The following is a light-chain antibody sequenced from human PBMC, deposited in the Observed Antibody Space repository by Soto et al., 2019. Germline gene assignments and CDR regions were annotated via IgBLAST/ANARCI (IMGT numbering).Light chain of an antibody. CDR3: QQYGSSGT. CDR2: GAS. CDR1: QSVSNNY. J-gene: IGKJ1*01. V-gene: IGKV3-20*01. Sequence: EIVLTRSPGTLSLSHGERATLSCRASQSVSNNYLAWYQQKPGQAPRLLIYGASNRATGIPDRFSGSGSGTDFTLTISRLEPEDFAVYYCQQYGSSGTFGQGTKVDIK.